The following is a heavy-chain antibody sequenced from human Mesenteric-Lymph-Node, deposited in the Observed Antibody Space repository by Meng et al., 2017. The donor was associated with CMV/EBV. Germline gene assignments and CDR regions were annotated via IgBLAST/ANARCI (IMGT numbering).Heavy chain of an antibody. Sequence: GGSLRLSCAASGFTFSSYAISWVRQAPGKGLEWVSVITGSGGSTYYADSVKGRFSISRDNSRNTLYLQMNTLRVEDTGVYYCARERNFWSLDNWGQGTLVTVSS. J-gene: IGHJ4*02. D-gene: IGHD3-3*01. V-gene: IGHV3-23*01. CDR3: ARERNFWSLDN. CDR2: ITGSGGST. CDR1: GFTFSSYA.